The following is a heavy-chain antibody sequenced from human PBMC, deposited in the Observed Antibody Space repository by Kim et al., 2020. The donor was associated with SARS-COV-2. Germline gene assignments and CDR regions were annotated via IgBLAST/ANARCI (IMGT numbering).Heavy chain of an antibody. D-gene: IGHD2-21*02. CDR3: ARHKYDSFSYYYYGMDV. J-gene: IGHJ6*02. Sequence: LKSRVTISVDTSKNQFSLKLSSVTAADTAVYYCARHKYDSFSYYYYGMDVWGQGTTVTVSS. V-gene: IGHV4-39*01.